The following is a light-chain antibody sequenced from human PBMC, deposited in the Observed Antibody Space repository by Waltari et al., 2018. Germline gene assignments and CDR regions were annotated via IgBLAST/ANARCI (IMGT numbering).Light chain of an antibody. CDR3: QQYNVWPRT. CDR2: GVS. CDR1: QSVSNN. Sequence: VMTQSPATLSESPGKMVTLTCRASQSVSNNVAWYQQRPGQAPSLLIYGVSTRATDVPAKFSGSRSGTEVTLTINTLQSEDAATYYCQQYNVWPRTFGQGTKVEI. J-gene: IGKJ1*01. V-gene: IGKV3-15*01.